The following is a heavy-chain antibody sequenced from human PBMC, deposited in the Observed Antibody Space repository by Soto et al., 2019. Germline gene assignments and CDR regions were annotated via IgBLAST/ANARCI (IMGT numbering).Heavy chain of an antibody. CDR2: ISAYSGNT. CDR3: ARSSSWYWFDL. D-gene: IGHD6-13*01. V-gene: IGHV1-18*01. J-gene: IGHJ5*02. Sequence: ASVKVSCKASGYTFTSYRISWVRLAPGQGLEWMGWISAYSGNTNYAHKLQGRVTMTTDTSTSTAYMELRSLSSDDTAVYYCARSSSWYWFDLWGQGTLVTVSS. CDR1: GYTFTSYR.